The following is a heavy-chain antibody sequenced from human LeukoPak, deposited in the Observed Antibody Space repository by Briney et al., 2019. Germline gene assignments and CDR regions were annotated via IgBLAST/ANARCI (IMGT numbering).Heavy chain of an antibody. CDR2: ISASGDTT. CDR1: GFTFSSSA. Sequence: GGSLRLSCAASGFTFSSSAMSWVRQAPGKGLEWVSGISASGDTTYYADSVKGRFTISRDNSKNTLYVQVNSLGTEDTAAYYCAKGSYYDSSGSFYFDYWGQGTLVTVSS. CDR3: AKGSYYDSSGSFYFDY. D-gene: IGHD3-22*01. V-gene: IGHV3-23*01. J-gene: IGHJ4*02.